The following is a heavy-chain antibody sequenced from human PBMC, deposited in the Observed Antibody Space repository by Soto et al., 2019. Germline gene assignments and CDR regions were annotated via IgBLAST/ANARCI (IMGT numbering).Heavy chain of an antibody. CDR2: IYYSGST. V-gene: IGHV4-59*08. D-gene: IGHD2-21*01. CDR1: GGSISSYY. Sequence: QVQLQESGPGLVKPSETLSLTCTVSGGSISSYYWSWIRQPPGKGLEWIGYIYYSGSTNYNPSLKSRVTISVDTSKSQFSLKLSSVTAADTAVYYCASTKALAYCGGDCYSGRFDPWGQGTLVTVSS. CDR3: ASTKALAYCGGDCYSGRFDP. J-gene: IGHJ5*02.